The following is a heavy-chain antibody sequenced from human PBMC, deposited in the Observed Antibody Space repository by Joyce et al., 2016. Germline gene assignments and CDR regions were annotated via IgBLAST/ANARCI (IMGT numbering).Heavy chain of an antibody. CDR1: GFNFGIYG. CDR3: ARAVTKGTVDY. V-gene: IGHV3-7*01. CDR2: INQDGSDK. J-gene: IGHJ4*02. Sequence: EVQLVESGGGLVQPGGSLRFSCAASGFNFGIYGMSWVRHVPGKGLEWVANINQDGSDKYYVDSMEGRFTISRDNTKNSLYLQMNSLRVEDTAVYYCARAVTKGTVDYWGQGTLVTVSS. D-gene: IGHD4-17*01.